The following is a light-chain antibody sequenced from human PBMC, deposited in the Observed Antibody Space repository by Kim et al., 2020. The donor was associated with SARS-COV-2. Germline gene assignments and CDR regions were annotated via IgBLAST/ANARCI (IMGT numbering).Light chain of an antibody. CDR1: QSIATY. CDR2: ETS. J-gene: IGKJ1*01. CDR3: QQTYRNPPT. Sequence: GDRVTITCRASQSIATYLNWYQWKPGKAPNLLIFETSNLQSGVPSMFSGSVSGPDFTLTIINLQPEDFATYYCQQTYRNPPTFG. V-gene: IGKV1-39*01.